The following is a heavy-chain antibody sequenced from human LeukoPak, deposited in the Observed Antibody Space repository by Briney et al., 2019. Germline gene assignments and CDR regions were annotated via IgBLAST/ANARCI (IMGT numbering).Heavy chain of an antibody. CDR3: ARDWQLDF. CDR1: GFTFSSYA. J-gene: IGHJ4*02. D-gene: IGHD6-13*01. Sequence: PARSLRLSCAASGFTFSSYAMHWVRQAPGRGLECLALISYDETSKYYADSVKGRFTISRDNSKNTLYLQMDSLRAEDTAVYYCARDWQLDFWGQGTLVTVSS. V-gene: IGHV3-30-3*01. CDR2: ISYDETSK.